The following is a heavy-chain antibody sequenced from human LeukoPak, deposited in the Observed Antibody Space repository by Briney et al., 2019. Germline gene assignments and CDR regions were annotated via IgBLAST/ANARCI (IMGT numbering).Heavy chain of an antibody. CDR1: GFTLSSYW. J-gene: IGHJ4*02. CDR3: ARAGAYHFDN. V-gene: IGHV3-74*01. CDR2: INTDTRGT. D-gene: IGHD3-16*01. Sequence: GGSLRLSCAASGFTLSSYWMHWVRQAPGKGLVWVSIINTDTRGTYYADSVKGRFTISRDNAKNTLYLQMNSLRAEDTAVYYCARAGAYHFDNWGQGTLVTVSS.